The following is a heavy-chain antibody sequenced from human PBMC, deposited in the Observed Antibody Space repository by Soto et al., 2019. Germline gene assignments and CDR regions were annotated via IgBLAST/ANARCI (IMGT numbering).Heavy chain of an antibody. J-gene: IGHJ4*02. CDR1: GGTFSTYS. CDR3: ATSRPNWTGYPFDY. V-gene: IGHV1-69*02. CDR2: IIPVIDKA. D-gene: IGHD3-3*01. Sequence: QVQLVQSGAAVKEPGSSVKVSCKASGGTFSTYSITWVRQAPGQGLEWMGRIIPVIDKANYAQKFQGRVTITADKSTSTVYMELSSLRSEDTAVYYCATSRPNWTGYPFDYWGQGTLVTVSS.